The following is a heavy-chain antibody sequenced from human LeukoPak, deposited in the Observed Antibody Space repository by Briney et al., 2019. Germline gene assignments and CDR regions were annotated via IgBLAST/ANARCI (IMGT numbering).Heavy chain of an antibody. Sequence: PSETLSLTCTVSGGSISRSSYYWGWIRQPPGKGLEWIGSVYYSGSTYYNSSLKSRVTISVDTSKNQFSLKLSSVTAADTAVYYCARASASSGDRYSDYYYGMDVWGQGTTVTVSS. V-gene: IGHV4-39*01. D-gene: IGHD2-21*01. CDR2: VYYSGST. CDR3: ARASASSGDRYSDYYYGMDV. CDR1: GGSISRSSYY. J-gene: IGHJ6*02.